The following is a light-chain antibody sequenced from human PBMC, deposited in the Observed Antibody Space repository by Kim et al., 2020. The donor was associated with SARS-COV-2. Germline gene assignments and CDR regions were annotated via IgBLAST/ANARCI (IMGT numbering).Light chain of an antibody. CDR3: LQHNNYPPT. CDR1: QGISNV. CDR2: GAS. J-gene: IGKJ1*01. V-gene: IGKV1-17*03. Sequence: DIQMTQSPSAMSASVGDSVTITCRASQGISNVLAWYQQKPGKVPKRLIYGASSLQSGVPSRFSGSGSGTEFTLTISSLQPEDFATYYCLQHNNYPPTFGQGTKVDIK.